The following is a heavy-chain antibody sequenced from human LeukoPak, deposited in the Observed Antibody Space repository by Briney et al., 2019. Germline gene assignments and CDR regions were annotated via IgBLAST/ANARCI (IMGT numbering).Heavy chain of an antibody. CDR2: IYPSDSNT. Sequence: GESLKISCKTSGYSFTTYWIGWVRQMPGKGLEWMATIYPSDSNTKYSPSFQGQVTISADKSINTAYLHWSSLKASDTALYYCARHIDYGNYNNWFDPWGQGTLVTVSS. CDR3: ARHIDYGNYNNWFDP. CDR1: GYSFTTYW. D-gene: IGHD4-11*01. V-gene: IGHV5-51*01. J-gene: IGHJ5*02.